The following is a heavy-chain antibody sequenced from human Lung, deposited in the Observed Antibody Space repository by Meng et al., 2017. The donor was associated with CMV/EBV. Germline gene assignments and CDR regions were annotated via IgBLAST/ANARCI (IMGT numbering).Heavy chain of an antibody. D-gene: IGHD6-13*01. CDR3: ARVAESSSWYITGWFAP. J-gene: IGHJ5*02. CDR1: GFTFDDYA. V-gene: IGHV3-43D*03. Sequence: GGSXRLXCAASGFTFDDYAMHWVRQAPGKGLEWVSLISWDGGSTYYADSVKGRLTISRDNAKSSLFLQMNSLRIEDTAVYYCARVAESSSWYITGWFAPWXQGTLVTVSS. CDR2: ISWDGGST.